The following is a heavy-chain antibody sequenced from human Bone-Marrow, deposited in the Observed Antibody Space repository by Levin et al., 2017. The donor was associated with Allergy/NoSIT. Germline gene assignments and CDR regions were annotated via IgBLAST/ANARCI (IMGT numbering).Heavy chain of an antibody. CDR2: IDTAGDG. D-gene: IGHD6-13*01. J-gene: IGHJ5*02. CDR1: GFTFGIYD. Sequence: GGSLRLSCAASGFTFGIYDMHWVRQATGKGLEWVSGIDTAGDGYYSDSVKGRLIISRENAKSSLYLQLNSLRAGDAAVYYCARAVAGTHWIDPWGQGILVTVSS. V-gene: IGHV3-13*01. CDR3: ARAVAGTHWIDP.